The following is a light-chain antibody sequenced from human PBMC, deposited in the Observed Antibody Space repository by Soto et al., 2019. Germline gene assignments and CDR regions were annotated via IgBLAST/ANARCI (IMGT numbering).Light chain of an antibody. CDR1: QSISSW. J-gene: IGKJ3*01. CDR3: QQYNSYST. CDR2: KAS. Sequence: DIQMTQSPSTLSASVGDRVTITCRASQSISSWLAWYQQKPGKAPKLLIYKASSLESGVPSRFSGSGSGTEFTLTISCLQPDDFATYYFQQYNSYSTFGPGTKVDIK. V-gene: IGKV1-5*03.